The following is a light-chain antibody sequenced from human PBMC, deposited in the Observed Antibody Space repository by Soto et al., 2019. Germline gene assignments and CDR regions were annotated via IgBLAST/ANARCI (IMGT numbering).Light chain of an antibody. Sequence: DIQMTQSPSVVSASVGDRVTISCRTSQDITNYLVWFQQKPGKVPERLIYGATNLQSGVPSRFSGSGSGTESTLTISSLQPEDFATYYCLQHNRYPWTFGQGTKVDIK. J-gene: IGKJ1*01. CDR3: LQHNRYPWT. CDR1: QDITNY. CDR2: GAT. V-gene: IGKV1-17*03.